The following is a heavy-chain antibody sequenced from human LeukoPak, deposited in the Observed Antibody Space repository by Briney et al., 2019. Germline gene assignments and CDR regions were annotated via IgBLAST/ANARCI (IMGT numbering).Heavy chain of an antibody. CDR2: IYPGDSDT. D-gene: IGHD3-22*01. CDR1: GYSFTSYW. V-gene: IGHV5-51*01. CDR3: ARHPYYYDSSGYAIDY. J-gene: IGHJ4*02. Sequence: GESLKISCKGSGYSFTSYWIGWVRQMPGNGLEWMGIIYPGDSDTRYSPSFQGQVTISADKSISTAYLQWSSLETSDTAMYYCARHPYYYDSSGYAIDYWGQGTLVTVSS.